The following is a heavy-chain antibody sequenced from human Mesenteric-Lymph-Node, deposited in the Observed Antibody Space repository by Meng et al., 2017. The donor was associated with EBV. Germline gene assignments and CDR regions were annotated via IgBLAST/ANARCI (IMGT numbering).Heavy chain of an antibody. V-gene: IGHV1-2*06. J-gene: IGHJ4*02. CDR2: INPESGDT. CDR1: GYSYNGYY. Sequence: QVQLVQSGAELKKPGASVKVSCKASGYSYNGYYIHWVRQAPGQGLEWMGRINPESGDTTYAENFQGRVVMTGDTSVSTAYVELSSLTSDDTAVYYRSQTDYFDNTGYYWGQGTLVTVSS. CDR3: SQTDYFDNTGYY. D-gene: IGHD3-22*01.